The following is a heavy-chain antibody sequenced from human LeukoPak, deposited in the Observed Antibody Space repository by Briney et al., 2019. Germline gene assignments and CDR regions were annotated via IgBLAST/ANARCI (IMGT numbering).Heavy chain of an antibody. CDR2: INHSGST. D-gene: IGHD3-10*01. CDR3: ARDLAGSTMVRGVIGY. V-gene: IGHV4-34*01. Sequence: PSETLSLTCAVYGGSFSGYYWSWIRQPPGKGLEWIGEINHSGSTNYNPSLKSRVTISVDTSKNQFSLKLSSVTAADTAVYYCARDLAGSTMVRGVIGYWGQGTLVTVSS. CDR1: GGSFSGYY. J-gene: IGHJ4*02.